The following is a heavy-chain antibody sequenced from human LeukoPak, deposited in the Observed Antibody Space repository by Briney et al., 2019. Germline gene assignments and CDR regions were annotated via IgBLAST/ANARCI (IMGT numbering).Heavy chain of an antibody. CDR2: IYYSGST. CDR3: ARFLLDYGTFDY. V-gene: IGHV4-61*01. J-gene: IGHJ4*02. Sequence: SETLSLTCAVSGGSISSGSYYWSWIRQPPGKGLEWIGYIYYSGSTNYNPSLKSRVTISVDTSKNQFSLKLSSVTAADTAVYYCARFLLDYGTFDYWGQGTLVTVSS. CDR1: GGSISSGSYY. D-gene: IGHD4-17*01.